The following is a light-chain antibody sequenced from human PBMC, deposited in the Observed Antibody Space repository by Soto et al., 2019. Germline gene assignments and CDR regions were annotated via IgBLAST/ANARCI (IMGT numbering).Light chain of an antibody. V-gene: IGLV1-44*01. Sequence: QSALTQPPSLSVTPGQRVTLSCSGSSSHIGGNTVHWYQHLPGTAPKLLIYINDQRTSGVPARFSGSTSGTSAYLAISGLQSDDEAHDYCATWDDSLDAAVFGGGTQLTVL. J-gene: IGLJ7*01. CDR2: IND. CDR1: SSHIGGNT. CDR3: ATWDDSLDAAV.